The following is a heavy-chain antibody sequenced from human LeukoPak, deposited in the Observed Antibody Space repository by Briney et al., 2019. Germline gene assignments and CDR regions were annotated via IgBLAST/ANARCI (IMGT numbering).Heavy chain of an antibody. V-gene: IGHV1-69*05. CDR1: GDIFNSYS. Sequence: ASVKVSCKASGDIFNSYSISWVRQAPGQGLEWMGGIIPMFGSANYAQTFQDRVTITTDQSTSTVYMELSSLSSEDTAVYYCARVGRSRGSLPNSYYYMDVWGTGTTVTVSS. D-gene: IGHD1-26*01. CDR2: IIPMFGSA. J-gene: IGHJ6*03. CDR3: ARVGRSRGSLPNSYYYMDV.